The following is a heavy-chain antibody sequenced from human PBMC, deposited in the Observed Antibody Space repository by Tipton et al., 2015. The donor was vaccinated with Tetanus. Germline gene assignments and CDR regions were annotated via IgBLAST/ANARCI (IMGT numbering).Heavy chain of an antibody. V-gene: IGHV4-61*01. D-gene: IGHD3-3*01. Sequence: TLSLTCTVSGGSVRSTNSYWSWLRQPPGKGLEWIGYASYSGSSNYNPSLKSRVIISIDASKNQFSLKLSSVAAADTAVYYCARAYDFWSGHLDFWGQGTLVTVSS. CDR1: GGSVRSTNSY. CDR3: ARAYDFWSGHLDF. CDR2: ASYSGSS. J-gene: IGHJ4*02.